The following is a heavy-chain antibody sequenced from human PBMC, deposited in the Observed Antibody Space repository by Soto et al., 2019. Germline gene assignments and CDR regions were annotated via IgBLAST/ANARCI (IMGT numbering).Heavy chain of an antibody. CDR2: ISGSGGST. CDR1: GFTFSSYA. J-gene: IGHJ4*02. Sequence: EVQLLESGGGLVQPGGSLRLSCAASGFTFSSYAMSWVRQAPGKGLAWVSAISGSGGSTYYADSVKGRFTISRDNSKNTLYLQMNSLRAEDTAVYYCAKGEYSSSSGDYWGQGTLVTVSS. D-gene: IGHD6-6*01. V-gene: IGHV3-23*01. CDR3: AKGEYSSSSGDY.